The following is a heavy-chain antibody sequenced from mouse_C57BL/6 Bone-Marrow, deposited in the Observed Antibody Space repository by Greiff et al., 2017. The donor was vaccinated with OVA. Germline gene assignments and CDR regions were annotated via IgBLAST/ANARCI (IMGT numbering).Heavy chain of an antibody. V-gene: IGHV1-82*01. Sequence: QVQLQQSGPELVKPGASVKISCKASGYAFSSSWMNWVKQRPGKGLEWIGRIYPGDGDTNYNGKFKGKATLTADKSSSTAYMQLSSLTSEDSAVYFCARGGGLRRVFYYAMDYWGQGTSVTVSS. CDR1: GYAFSSSW. J-gene: IGHJ4*01. D-gene: IGHD2-4*01. CDR2: IYPGDGDT. CDR3: ARGGGLRRVFYYAMDY.